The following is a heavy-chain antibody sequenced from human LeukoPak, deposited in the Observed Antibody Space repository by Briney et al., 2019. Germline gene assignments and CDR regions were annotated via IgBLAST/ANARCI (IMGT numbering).Heavy chain of an antibody. V-gene: IGHV3-11*01. CDR1: GFTFSDYY. CDR3: ARSPPPNKYLLYDSRETIDY. Sequence: PGGSLRLSCAASGFTFSDYYMSWIRQAPGKGLEWVSYISSSGSTIYYADSVKGRFTISRDNAKNSLYLQMNSLRAEDTAVYYCARSPPPNKYLLYDSRETIDYWGQGTLVTVSS. CDR2: ISSSGSTI. J-gene: IGHJ4*02. D-gene: IGHD3-22*01.